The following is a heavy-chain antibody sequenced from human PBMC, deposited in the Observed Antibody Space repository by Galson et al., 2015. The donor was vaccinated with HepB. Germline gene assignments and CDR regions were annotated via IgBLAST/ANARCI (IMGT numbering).Heavy chain of an antibody. J-gene: IGHJ4*02. Sequence: SLRLSCAASGFNFSNNGMHWVRQAPGKGLEYVSAISSSGRNTYHADSVKGRFTIARDNSKNTLYLHMSSLKTEDTALYYCVKEVMGISGWAPFDYWGQGTLATVSS. CDR3: VKEVMGISGWAPFDY. V-gene: IGHV3-64D*06. CDR2: ISSSGRNT. D-gene: IGHD6-19*01. CDR1: GFNFSNNG.